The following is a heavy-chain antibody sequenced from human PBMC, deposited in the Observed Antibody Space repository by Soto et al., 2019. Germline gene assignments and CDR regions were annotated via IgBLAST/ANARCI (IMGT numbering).Heavy chain of an antibody. CDR2: IYSGGST. J-gene: IGHJ4*02. CDR3: ATLPYCSGGSCHDY. CDR1: GFTVSSNY. D-gene: IGHD2-15*01. Sequence: GGSLRLSCAASGFTVSSNYMSWVRQAPGKGLEWVSVIYSGGSTYYADSVKGRFTISRDNSKNTLYLQMNSLRAEDTAVYYCATLPYCSGGSCHDYWGQGTLVTVSS. V-gene: IGHV3-66*01.